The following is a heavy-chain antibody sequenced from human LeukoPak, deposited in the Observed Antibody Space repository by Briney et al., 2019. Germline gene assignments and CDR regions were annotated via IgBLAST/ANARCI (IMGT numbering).Heavy chain of an antibody. CDR1: GFTLSSYS. D-gene: IGHD3-22*01. Sequence: PGRSLRLSCAASGFTLSSYSMSCVRQAAGKWREWVSTISGSGGSTFYPDSVKGRLTISRANSKNTLYLQMNSLRDEDTDVYYCANDQASSGFYFDYWGQGTLVTVSS. CDR2: ISGSGGST. J-gene: IGHJ4*02. CDR3: ANDQASSGFYFDY. V-gene: IGHV3-23*01.